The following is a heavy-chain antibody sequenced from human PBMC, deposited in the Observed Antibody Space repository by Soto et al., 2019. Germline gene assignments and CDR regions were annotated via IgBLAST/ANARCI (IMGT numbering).Heavy chain of an antibody. D-gene: IGHD4-17*01. CDR3: ARGLRSVVDY. CDR1: GGTFSSYT. CDR2: IIPILGIA. V-gene: IGHV1-69*02. Sequence: QVQLVQSGAEVTKPGSSVKVSCKASGGTFSSYTISWGRQAPGQGLEWMGRIIPILGIANYAQKFQGRVTITADKSTSTAYMELSSLRSEDTAVYYCARGLRSVVDYWGQGTLVTVSS. J-gene: IGHJ4*02.